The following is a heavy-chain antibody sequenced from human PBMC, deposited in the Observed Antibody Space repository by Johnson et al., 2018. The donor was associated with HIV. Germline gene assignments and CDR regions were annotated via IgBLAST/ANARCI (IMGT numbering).Heavy chain of an antibody. V-gene: IGHV3-7*05. CDR1: GFTFSNYA. Sequence: EQLVESGGGLIQPGGSLRLSCAASGFTFSNYAMSWVRQAPGKGLEWVANIKQDGSEKYYVDSVKGRFTISRDNAKNSLYLQMNSLRAEDTAVYYCARESLPGYSSSNDAFDIWGQGTMVTVSS. CDR2: IKQDGSEK. J-gene: IGHJ3*02. D-gene: IGHD6-13*01. CDR3: ARESLPGYSSSNDAFDI.